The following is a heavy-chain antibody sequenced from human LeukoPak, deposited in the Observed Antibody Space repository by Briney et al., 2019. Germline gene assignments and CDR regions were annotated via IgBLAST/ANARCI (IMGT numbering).Heavy chain of an antibody. J-gene: IGHJ4*02. D-gene: IGHD3-10*01. Sequence: SQTLSLTCAVSGGSISSGCYSWSCIRQPPGKGLEWNGYIYHSGSTYYNPSLKSRVTISVDRSKNQFSLKLSSVTAADTAVYYCARTPSITMVRGVSYYFDYWGQGTLVTVSP. CDR2: IYHSGST. CDR1: GGSISSGCYS. CDR3: ARTPSITMVRGVSYYFDY. V-gene: IGHV4-30-2*01.